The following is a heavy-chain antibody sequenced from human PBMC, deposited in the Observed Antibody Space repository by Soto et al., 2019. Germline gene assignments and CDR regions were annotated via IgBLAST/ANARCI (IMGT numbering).Heavy chain of an antibody. CDR3: ARDPGGYSYGYLDY. CDR1: GYTFTSYG. CDR2: ISAYNGNT. J-gene: IGHJ4*02. V-gene: IGHV1-18*01. D-gene: IGHD5-18*01. Sequence: ASVKVSCKASGYTFTSYGISWVRQAPGQGLEWMGWISAYNGNTNYAQKLQGRVTMTTDTSTSTAYMELRSLRSDDTAVYYCARDPGGYSYGYLDYWGQGTLVTVSS.